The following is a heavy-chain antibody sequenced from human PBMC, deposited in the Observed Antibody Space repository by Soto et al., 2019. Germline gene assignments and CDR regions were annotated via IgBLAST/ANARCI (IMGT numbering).Heavy chain of an antibody. J-gene: IGHJ6*02. CDR3: AKDIGIAVAGYGMDV. CDR2: ISWNSGSI. Sequence: PGGSLRLSCAASGFTFDDYAMHWVRQAPGKGLEWVSGISWNSGSIGYADSVKGRFTISRDNAKNSLYLQMNSLRAEDTALYYCAKDIGIAVAGYGMDVWGQGTTVTVSS. V-gene: IGHV3-9*01. CDR1: GFTFDDYA. D-gene: IGHD6-19*01.